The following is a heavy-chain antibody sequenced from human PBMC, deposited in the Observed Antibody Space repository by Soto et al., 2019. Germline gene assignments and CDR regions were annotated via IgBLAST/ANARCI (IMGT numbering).Heavy chain of an antibody. V-gene: IGHV3-30*18. CDR2: ISHDGTNK. J-gene: IGHJ4*02. CDR1: GFTFSSYA. D-gene: IGHD3-3*01. CDR3: AKGPGQYYDFWSGFDY. Sequence: GGSLRLSCAASGFTFSSYAMSWVRQAPGKGLEWVAVISHDGTNKYYGDSVRGRFTISRDNSKNTLYLQMNSLRPEDTAVFSCAKGPGQYYDFWSGFDYCGQGTLVTVSS.